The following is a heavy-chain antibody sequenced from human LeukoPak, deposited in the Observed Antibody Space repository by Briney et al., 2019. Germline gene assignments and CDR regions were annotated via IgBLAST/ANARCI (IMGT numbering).Heavy chain of an antibody. J-gene: IGHJ5*02. Sequence: ASETLSLTCAVSGGSTSSYYWSWIRQPAGNRLGWIGYFSTSGSTNYNPSLKSRVTISVDTSKNQFSLKLSSVTAADTSVYYCARQKALVYAPTGLSWFDPWGQGTLVTVSS. CDR2: FSTSGST. CDR1: GGSTSSYY. V-gene: IGHV4-4*09. D-gene: IGHD2-8*01. CDR3: ARQKALVYAPTGLSWFDP.